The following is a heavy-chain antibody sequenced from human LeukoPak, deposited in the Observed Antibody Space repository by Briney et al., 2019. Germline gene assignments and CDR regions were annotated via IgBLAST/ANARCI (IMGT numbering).Heavy chain of an antibody. CDR3: ARESEAFDI. V-gene: IGHV3-30-3*01. CDR1: GFTFSSYA. D-gene: IGHD1-14*01. CDR2: ISYDGSNK. Sequence: GGSLRLSCAASGFTFSSYAMHWVRQAPGKGLEWVAVISYDGSNKYYADSVKGRFTISRDNSKNTLYLQMNSLRAEDTAVYYCARESEAFDIWGQGTMVTVSS. J-gene: IGHJ3*02.